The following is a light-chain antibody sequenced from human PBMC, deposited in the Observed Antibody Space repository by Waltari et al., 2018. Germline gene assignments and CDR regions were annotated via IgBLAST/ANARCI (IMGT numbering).Light chain of an antibody. CDR3: SSYAGSNNYV. CDR1: ASDVGGYRY. CDR2: DGS. V-gene: IGLV2-8*01. Sequence: QSALTQPPSASGSPGQSVTISCTGPASDVGGYRYVSWCQQHPGKAPKLIIFDGSKRPSGVPDRFSGSKSGNTASLTVSGLQAEDEADYYCSSYAGSNNYVFGTGTKVTVL. J-gene: IGLJ1*01.